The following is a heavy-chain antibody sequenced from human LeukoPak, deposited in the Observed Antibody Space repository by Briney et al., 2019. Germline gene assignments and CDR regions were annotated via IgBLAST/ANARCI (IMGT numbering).Heavy chain of an antibody. Sequence: SVTVSCKPSGGTFSTAAISWFRQAPGQGLEWMARIIPMFTTPDYAYKFLDRVTITADKSTSTAYMELTTLTSDDTAVYFCAYSVSAAINNFFDPWGQGTLVTVSS. J-gene: IGHJ5*02. CDR1: GGTFSTAA. CDR3: AYSVSAAINNFFDP. CDR2: IIPMFTTP. D-gene: IGHD2-2*02. V-gene: IGHV1-69*06.